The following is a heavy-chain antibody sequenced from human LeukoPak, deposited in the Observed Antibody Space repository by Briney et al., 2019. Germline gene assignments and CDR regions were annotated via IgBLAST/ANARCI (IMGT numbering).Heavy chain of an antibody. V-gene: IGHV1-2*06. CDR1: GYTFTGYY. CDR2: INPSSGGT. Sequence: ASVKVSCKASGYTFTGYYIHWVRQAPGQGLEWMGRINPSSGGTNYAQKFQGTVTMTRDTSISTVYMELSRLRSDDTAVYYCARKPEGMDVWGQGTTVTVSS. D-gene: IGHD1-14*01. CDR3: ARKPEGMDV. J-gene: IGHJ6*02.